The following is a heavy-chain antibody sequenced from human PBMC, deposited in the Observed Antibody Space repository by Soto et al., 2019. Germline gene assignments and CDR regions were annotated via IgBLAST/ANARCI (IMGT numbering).Heavy chain of an antibody. Sequence: QVQLVESGGGVVQPGRSLRLSCAASGFTFSSYGMHWVRQAPGKGLEWVAVISYDGSNKYYADSVKGRFTISRDNSKNTLYLQMNSLRAEDTAVYYCARGKRITIFGVVLYYGMDVWGQGTTVTVSS. CDR2: ISYDGSNK. CDR1: GFTFSSYG. J-gene: IGHJ6*02. D-gene: IGHD3-3*01. V-gene: IGHV3-30*03. CDR3: ARGKRITIFGVVLYYGMDV.